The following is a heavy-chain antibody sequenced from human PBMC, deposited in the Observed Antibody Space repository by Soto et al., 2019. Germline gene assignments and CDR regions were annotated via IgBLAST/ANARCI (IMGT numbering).Heavy chain of an antibody. CDR3: ARAMGGCFDP. CDR1: GGSFSGYY. D-gene: IGHD5-18*01. J-gene: IGHJ5*02. V-gene: IGHV4-34*01. Sequence: PSETLSLTCAAYGGSFSGYYWSWIRQPPGKGLEWIGEINHSGSTNYNPSLKSRVTISVDTSKNQFSLKLSSVTAADTAVYYCARAMGGCFDPWGQGTLVTVSS. CDR2: INHSGST.